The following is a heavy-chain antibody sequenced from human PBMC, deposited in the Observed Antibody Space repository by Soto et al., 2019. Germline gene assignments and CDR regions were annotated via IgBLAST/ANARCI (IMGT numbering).Heavy chain of an antibody. J-gene: IGHJ4*02. V-gene: IGHV3-13*01. CDR1: GFTFSSYD. CDR3: ARGRVSGWYSH. CDR2: IGTAGDT. D-gene: IGHD6-19*01. Sequence: GGSLRLSCAASGFTFSSYDMHWVRQATGKGLEWVSAIGTAGDTYYPGSVKGRFTISRENAKNSLYLQMNSLRAGDTAVYYCARGRVSGWYSHWGQGTLVTVSS.